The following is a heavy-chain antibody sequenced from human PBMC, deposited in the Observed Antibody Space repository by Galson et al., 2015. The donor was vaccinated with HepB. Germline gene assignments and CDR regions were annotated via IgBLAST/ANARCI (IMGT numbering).Heavy chain of an antibody. D-gene: IGHD3-22*01. CDR1: GYSFTSYW. V-gene: IGHV5-51*01. CDR2: IYPGDSDT. J-gene: IGHJ4*02. CDR3: ARHKSAYYYDSSGYTFDY. Sequence: QSGAEVKKPGESLKISCKGSGYSFTSYWIGWVRQMPGKGLEWMGIIYPGDSDTRYSPSFQGQVTISADKSISTAYLQWSSLKASDTAMYYCARHKSAYYYDSSGYTFDYWGQGTLVTVSS.